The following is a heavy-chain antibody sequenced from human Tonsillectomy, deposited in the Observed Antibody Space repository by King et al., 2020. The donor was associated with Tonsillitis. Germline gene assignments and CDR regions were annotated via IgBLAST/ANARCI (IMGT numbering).Heavy chain of an antibody. Sequence: VQLVESVGGLVKPGGSLRLSCAASVFTFSDYYMSWIRQAPGKGLEWVSYISSSSTYTNPAVSVTGRFTISRDNAENSLYLHRNSLRAEDTAVSYCARAGGGWYDAFDIWGHGTMVTVSS. V-gene: IGHV3-11*05. J-gene: IGHJ3*02. D-gene: IGHD6-19*01. CDR3: ARAGGGWYDAFDI. CDR2: ISSSSTYT. CDR1: VFTFSDYY.